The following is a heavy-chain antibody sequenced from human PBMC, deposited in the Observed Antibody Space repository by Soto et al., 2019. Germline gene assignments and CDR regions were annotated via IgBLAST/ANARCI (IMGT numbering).Heavy chain of an antibody. V-gene: IGHV1-69*13. CDR2: IIPIFGTA. CDR3: ARDFWSGYGPDHYYYYYGMDV. CDR1: GGTFSSYA. Sequence: GASVKVSCKASGGTFSSYAISWVRQAPGQGLEWMGGIIPIFGTANYAQKFQGRVTITADESTSTAYMELSSLRSEDTAVYYCARDFWSGYGPDHYYYYYGMDVWGQGTTVTVSS. D-gene: IGHD3-3*01. J-gene: IGHJ6*02.